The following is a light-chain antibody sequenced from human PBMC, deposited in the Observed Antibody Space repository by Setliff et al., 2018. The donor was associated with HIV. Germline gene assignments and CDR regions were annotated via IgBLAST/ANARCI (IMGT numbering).Light chain of an antibody. CDR3: GTWDSSLSAEV. CDR2: ENN. Sequence: QSALTQPPSVSAAPGQKVAISCSGSSSNIGSTYVSWYQQLPGTGPKLLIHENNKRPSGIPDRFSGSKSGTSATLGITGLQTGDEADYYCGTWDSSLSAEVFGTGTKGTVL. V-gene: IGLV1-51*02. J-gene: IGLJ1*01. CDR1: SSNIGSTY.